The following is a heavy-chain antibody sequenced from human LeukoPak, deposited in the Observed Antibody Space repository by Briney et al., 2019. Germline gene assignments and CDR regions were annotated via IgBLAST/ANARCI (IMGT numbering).Heavy chain of an antibody. Sequence: GGSLRLSCAASGFTFSSYNMNWVRQAPGKGLEWVSSISSSSSYIFYADSVKGRFTISRDNAKNSLYLQMNSLRGEDTALYYCAGETYYDSSGYYIDYWGQGTLVTVSS. V-gene: IGHV3-21*01. CDR2: ISSSSSYI. J-gene: IGHJ4*02. CDR1: GFTFSSYN. CDR3: AGETYYDSSGYYIDY. D-gene: IGHD3-22*01.